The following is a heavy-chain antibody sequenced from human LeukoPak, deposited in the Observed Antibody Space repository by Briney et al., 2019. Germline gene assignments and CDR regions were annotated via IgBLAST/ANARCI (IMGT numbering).Heavy chain of an antibody. V-gene: IGHV4-30-2*01. Sequence: SETLSLTCTVSGGSISSGGYYWSWIRQPPGKGLKWIGYIYHSGSTYYNPSLKSRVTISVDRSKNQFSLKLSSVTAADTAVYYCARGTPRRITMVRGVHDFDYWGQGTLVTVSS. J-gene: IGHJ4*02. CDR1: GGSISSGGYY. D-gene: IGHD3-10*01. CDR3: ARGTPRRITMVRGVHDFDY. CDR2: IYHSGST.